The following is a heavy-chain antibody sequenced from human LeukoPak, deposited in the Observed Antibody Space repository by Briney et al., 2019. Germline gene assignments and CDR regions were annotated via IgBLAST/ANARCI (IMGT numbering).Heavy chain of an antibody. D-gene: IGHD3-22*01. V-gene: IGHV3-48*04. CDR1: GFTFSSYG. Sequence: PGGSLRLSCAASGFTFSSYGMNWVRQAPGKGLEWVSYISSSGITIYYADSVKGRFTSSRDNAKNSLYLQMNSLRAEDTAVYYCAGITYYDSSGSLDYWGQGTLVTVSS. CDR3: AGITYYDSSGSLDY. CDR2: ISSSGITI. J-gene: IGHJ4*02.